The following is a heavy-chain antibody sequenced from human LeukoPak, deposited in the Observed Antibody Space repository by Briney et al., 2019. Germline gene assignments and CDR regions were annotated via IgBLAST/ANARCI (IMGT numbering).Heavy chain of an antibody. Sequence: SETLSLTCTVSGGSISSSSYYWGWIRQPPGEGLEWIGYIYYSGSTNYNPSLKSRVTISVDTSKNQFSLKLSSVTAADTAVYYCARVVSTYTYYYDSSGYLPPYFQHWGQGTLVTVSS. CDR3: ARVVSTYTYYYDSSGYLPPYFQH. CDR2: IYYSGST. CDR1: GGSISSSSYY. V-gene: IGHV4-61*05. J-gene: IGHJ1*01. D-gene: IGHD3-22*01.